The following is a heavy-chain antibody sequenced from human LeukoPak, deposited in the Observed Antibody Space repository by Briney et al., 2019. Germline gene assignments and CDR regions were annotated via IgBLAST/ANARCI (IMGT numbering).Heavy chain of an antibody. CDR1: VYTFTGYY. D-gene: IGHD1-26*01. CDR2: INPNSGGT. CDR3: ARADSNNWDAKYYFDY. J-gene: IGHJ4*02. Sequence: ASVKVSCKTSVYTFTGYYIHWVRQAPGQGLEWMGRINPNSGGTNYAQKFQGRVTMTRDTSITTAYMELSRLRSDDTAVYYCARADSNNWDAKYYFDYWGQGALVTVSS. V-gene: IGHV1-2*06.